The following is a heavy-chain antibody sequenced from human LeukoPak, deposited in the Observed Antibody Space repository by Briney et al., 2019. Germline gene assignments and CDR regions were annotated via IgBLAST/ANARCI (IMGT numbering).Heavy chain of an antibody. Sequence: ASVKVSCKASGYTFTDYFVHWVRQAPGQGLEWMGWINPNSGGTNYAQKFQGRVTMTRDTSISTAFRELSRLRSDDTAVYYCAIDIVTERGYCSGGSCYFDYWGQGTLVTVSS. CDR1: GYTFTDYF. V-gene: IGHV1-2*02. D-gene: IGHD2-15*01. CDR2: INPNSGGT. J-gene: IGHJ4*02. CDR3: AIDIVTERGYCSGGSCYFDY.